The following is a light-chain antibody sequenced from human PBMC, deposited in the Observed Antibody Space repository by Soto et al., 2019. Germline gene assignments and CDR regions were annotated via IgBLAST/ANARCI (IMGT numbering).Light chain of an antibody. Sequence: QSALTQPASVSGSPGQSITISCTGTSSDVGSYNLVSWYQQHPGKAPKLIIYEGIKRPSGVSNRFSASKSDNTASLTISGLQAEDESDYYCCSYAVGTTSYVVCGRGTKLTVL. J-gene: IGLJ2*01. CDR1: SSDVGSYNL. V-gene: IGLV2-23*01. CDR3: CSYAVGTTSYVV. CDR2: EGI.